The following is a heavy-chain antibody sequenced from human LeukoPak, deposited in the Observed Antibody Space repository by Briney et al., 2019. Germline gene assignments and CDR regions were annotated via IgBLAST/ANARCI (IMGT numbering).Heavy chain of an antibody. CDR2: ISGSGDKT. V-gene: IGHV3-23*01. CDR3: VKEGYGTTWNADFDY. CDR1: GFTFSSYA. J-gene: IGHJ4*02. Sequence: QPGGSLRLSCAASGFTFSSYAMSWVRQAPGKGLEWVSAISGSGDKTFYPDSVKGRFTISRDNSKNTLYLLMNSLRAEDTAVYYCVKEGYGTTWNADFDYWGQGTLVTVSS. D-gene: IGHD6-13*01.